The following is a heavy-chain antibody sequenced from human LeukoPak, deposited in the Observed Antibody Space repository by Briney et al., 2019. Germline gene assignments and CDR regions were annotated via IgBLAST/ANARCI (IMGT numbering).Heavy chain of an antibody. CDR2: IKQDGSES. Sequence: GGSLRLSCAASGFTFSSYSMNWVRQAPGKGLEWVANIKQDGSESNYVGSVKGRFTISRDNAKNSLYLQMNSLRAEDTAVYYCAKDSYSKGDYWGQGTLVTVSS. D-gene: IGHD4-11*01. CDR1: GFTFSSYS. V-gene: IGHV3-7*05. CDR3: AKDSYSKGDY. J-gene: IGHJ4*02.